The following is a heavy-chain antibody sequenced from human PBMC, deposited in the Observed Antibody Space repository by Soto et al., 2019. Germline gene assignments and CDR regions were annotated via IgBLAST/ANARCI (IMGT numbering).Heavy chain of an antibody. D-gene: IGHD3-22*01. CDR3: ARGATMIVVVIQATDWDY. Sequence: QVQLVESGGGVVQPGRSLRLSCAASGFTFSSYAMHWVRQAPGKGLEWVSVISYDGSNKYYADSVKGRFTISRDNSKNTLYLQMNRLRAEDTAVYYCARGATMIVVVIQATDWDYWGQGTLVSVSS. CDR1: GFTFSSYA. V-gene: IGHV3-30-3*01. CDR2: ISYDGSNK. J-gene: IGHJ4*02.